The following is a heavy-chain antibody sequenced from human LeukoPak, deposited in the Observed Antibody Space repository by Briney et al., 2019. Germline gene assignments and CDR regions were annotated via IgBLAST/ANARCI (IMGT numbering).Heavy chain of an antibody. V-gene: IGHV1-2*02. CDR2: INPNSGGT. CDR1: GYTFTGYY. J-gene: IGHJ5*02. CDR3: ARDPEAFGGRQDWFDP. D-gene: IGHD1-14*01. Sequence: ASVKVSCKASGYTFTGYYMHWVRQAPGQGLEWMGWINPNSGGTNYAQKFQGRVTMTRDTSISTAYMELSRLRSDDTAVYYCARDPEAFGGRQDWFDPWGQGTLVTVSS.